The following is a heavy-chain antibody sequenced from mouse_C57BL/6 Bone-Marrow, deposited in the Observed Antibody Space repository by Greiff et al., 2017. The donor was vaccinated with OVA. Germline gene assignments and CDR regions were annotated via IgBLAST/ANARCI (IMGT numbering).Heavy chain of an antibody. Sequence: VQLQQSGAELARPGASVKLSCKASGYTFTSYGISWVKQRTGQGLEWIGEIYPRSGNTYYNEKFKGKATLTADKSSSTAYMELRSLTSEDSAVYFCARCYYGSSPYWYFDVWGTGTTVTVSS. D-gene: IGHD1-1*01. CDR3: ARCYYGSSPYWYFDV. CDR1: GYTFTSYG. J-gene: IGHJ1*03. V-gene: IGHV1-81*01. CDR2: IYPRSGNT.